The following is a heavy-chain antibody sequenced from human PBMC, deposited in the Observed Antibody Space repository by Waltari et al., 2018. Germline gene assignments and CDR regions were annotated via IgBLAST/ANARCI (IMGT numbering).Heavy chain of an antibody. V-gene: IGHV1-18*01. D-gene: IGHD2-21*02. CDR1: GYTSTTYG. CDR2: INTNNGNT. J-gene: IGHJ5*02. Sequence: QAQLVQSGAEVKKPGASVKVSCTASGYTSTTYGIVCFRQAPGQGLQLMGWINTNNGNTKYAQNLQGRVTMTTDSTTSTAYMELRSLTSDDTAVYYCARKACIGDCYQFDPWGQGTLVTVSS. CDR3: ARKACIGDCYQFDP.